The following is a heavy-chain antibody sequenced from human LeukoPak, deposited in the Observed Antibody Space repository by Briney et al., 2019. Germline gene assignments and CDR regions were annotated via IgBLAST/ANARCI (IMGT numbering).Heavy chain of an antibody. CDR2: IIPIFGTA. V-gene: IGHV1-69*13. J-gene: IGHJ4*02. Sequence: GASVKVSCKASGGTFSSYAVSWVRQAPGQGLEWMGGIIPIFGTANYAQKFQGRVTITADESTSTAYMELSSLRSEDTAVYYCARVVDTAMGYNDYWGQGTLVTVSS. D-gene: IGHD5-18*01. CDR3: ARVVDTAMGYNDY. CDR1: GGTFSSYA.